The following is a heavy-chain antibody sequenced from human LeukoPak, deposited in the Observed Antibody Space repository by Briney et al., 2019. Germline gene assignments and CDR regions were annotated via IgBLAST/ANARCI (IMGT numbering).Heavy chain of an antibody. Sequence: GSLRLSCAASGFXVRSYAMQWVRRAPGKGLEWVSYITYNSGTIFYADSVKGRFTISRDNAKDPLYLQMSSLRDEDTAVYYCARDSGYSYADDYWGQGTLVTVSS. V-gene: IGHV3-48*02. CDR1: GFXVRSYA. CDR2: ITYNSGTI. D-gene: IGHD5-18*01. J-gene: IGHJ4*02. CDR3: ARDSGYSYADDY.